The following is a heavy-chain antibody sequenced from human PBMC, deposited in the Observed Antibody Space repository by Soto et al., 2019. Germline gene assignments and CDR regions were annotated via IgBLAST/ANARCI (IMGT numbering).Heavy chain of an antibody. V-gene: IGHV4-31*03. CDR3: ASGSGISYYYYYSMDV. CDR1: GGSISSGGYY. CDR2: IYYSGST. D-gene: IGHD3-10*01. Sequence: SETLSLTCTVSGGSISSGGYYWSWIRQHPGKGLEWIGYIYYSGSTYYNPSLKSRVTISVDTSKNQFSLKLSSVTAADTAVYYCASGSGISYYYYYSMDVWGQGTTVTVSS. J-gene: IGHJ6*02.